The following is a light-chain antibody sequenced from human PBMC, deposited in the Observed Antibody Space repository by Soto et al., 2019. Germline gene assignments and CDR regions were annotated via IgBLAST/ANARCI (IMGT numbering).Light chain of an antibody. J-gene: IGKJ4*01. CDR1: QSVNNN. CDR3: QQYNNWPLRT. V-gene: IGKV3-15*01. CDR2: GAS. Sequence: ERIVTQSPATLSVSPGERATLSCRASQSVNNNLAWYQQKPGQAPRLLIYGASTRATGIPARCGGGGYGTEFTLTISSPQSEDISIYYCQQYNNWPLRTFGVGTKVEIK.